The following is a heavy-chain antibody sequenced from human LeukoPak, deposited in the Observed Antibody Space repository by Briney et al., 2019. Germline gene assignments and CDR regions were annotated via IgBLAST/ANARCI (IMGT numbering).Heavy chain of an antibody. CDR3: ARHVAVAANYDY. J-gene: IGHJ4*02. Sequence: SETLSLTCTVSGDSITSRTSCWSWIRQPPGKRLEWITCMYHTGDTFYSPSLRSRVTISIDTSKNQFSLKLSSVTAADTALYYYARHVAVAANYDYWGQGSLVIVSS. CDR1: GDSITSRTSC. D-gene: IGHD6-19*01. V-gene: IGHV4-39*01. CDR2: MYHTGDT.